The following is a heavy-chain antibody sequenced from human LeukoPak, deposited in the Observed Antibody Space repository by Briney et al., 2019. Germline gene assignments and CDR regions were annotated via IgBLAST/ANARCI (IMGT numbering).Heavy chain of an antibody. CDR2: ISSSGGTI. CDR3: ARVGYSSGWYDGYSFDY. Sequence: PGGSLRLSCAASGFTFSSYEMNWVRQAPGKGLEWVSYISSSGGTIYYADSGKGRFTISRENAKNSLYLKMNSLRAEDTAVYYCARVGYSSGWYDGYSFDYWGQGTLVTVSS. J-gene: IGHJ4*02. V-gene: IGHV3-48*03. CDR1: GFTFSSYE. D-gene: IGHD6-19*01.